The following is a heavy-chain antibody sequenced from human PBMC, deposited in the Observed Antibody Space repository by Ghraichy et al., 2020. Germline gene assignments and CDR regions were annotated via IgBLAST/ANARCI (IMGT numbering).Heavy chain of an antibody. V-gene: IGHV3-66*02. CDR3: SRDLRVYDSSGF. CDR2: IYSGGST. Sequence: GGSLRLSCAASGFTVSSNYMSWVRQAPGKGLEWVSVIYSGGSTYYADSVKGRFTISTDNSNNTLYLQMNSLKAEDTAVYYCSRDLRVYDSSGFWGQGTLVTVSS. D-gene: IGHD3-22*01. J-gene: IGHJ4*02. CDR1: GFTVSSNY.